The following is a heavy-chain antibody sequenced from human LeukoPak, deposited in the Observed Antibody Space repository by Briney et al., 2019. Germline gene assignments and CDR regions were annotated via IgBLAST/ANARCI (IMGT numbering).Heavy chain of an antibody. CDR1: GYSFTSYW. D-gene: IGHD3-10*01. CDR3: ARGVHYYYGSGSQGWDGMDV. J-gene: IGHJ6*02. Sequence: GESLKISCKGSGYSFTSYWIGWVRQMPGKGLEWMGIIYPGDSDTRYSPSFQGQVTISADKSISTAYPQWSSLKASDTAMYYCARGVHYYYGSGSQGWDGMDVWGQGTTVTVSS. CDR2: IYPGDSDT. V-gene: IGHV5-51*01.